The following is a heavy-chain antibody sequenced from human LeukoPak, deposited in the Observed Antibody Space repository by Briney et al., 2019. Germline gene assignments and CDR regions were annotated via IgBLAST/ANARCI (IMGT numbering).Heavy chain of an antibody. J-gene: IGHJ4*02. D-gene: IGHD6-13*01. CDR3: ARDPSSWSSSWNDY. Sequence: GRSLRLSCAASGFTFSSYGMHWVRQAPGKGLEWVAVIWYDGSNKYYADSVKARFTISRDNSKNTLYLQMNSLRAEDTAVYYCARDPSSWSSSWNDYWGQGTLVTVSS. V-gene: IGHV3-33*01. CDR1: GFTFSSYG. CDR2: IWYDGSNK.